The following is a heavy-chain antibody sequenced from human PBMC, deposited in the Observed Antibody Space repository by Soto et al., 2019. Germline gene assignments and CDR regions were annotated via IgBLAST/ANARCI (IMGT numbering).Heavy chain of an antibody. CDR3: ARHISNVRYYYYYMDG. Sequence: ESLKISCKGSGYTFTDYWIGWVRQLPGKGLEWMGIIYPGDSDTRYSPSFQGQVTITADKSTSTAYLQWNTLKASDTAMYYCARHISNVRYYYYYMDGWGQGNTVIVYS. CDR1: GYTFTDYW. D-gene: IGHD6-13*01. V-gene: IGHV5-51*01. CDR2: IYPGDSDT. J-gene: IGHJ6*02.